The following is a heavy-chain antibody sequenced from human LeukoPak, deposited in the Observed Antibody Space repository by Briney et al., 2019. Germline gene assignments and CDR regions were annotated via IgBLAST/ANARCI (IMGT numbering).Heavy chain of an antibody. J-gene: IGHJ3*02. D-gene: IGHD3-22*01. Sequence: SETLSLTCTVSGGSISSYYWSWIRQPQGKGLEWIGYINYSGSTNYNPSLKSRVTISVDTSKNQFSLKLSSVTAADTAVYYCAREEALSSAYYHGGDAFDIWGQGTMVTVSS. CDR1: GGSISSYY. V-gene: IGHV4-59*01. CDR2: INYSGST. CDR3: AREEALSSAYYHGGDAFDI.